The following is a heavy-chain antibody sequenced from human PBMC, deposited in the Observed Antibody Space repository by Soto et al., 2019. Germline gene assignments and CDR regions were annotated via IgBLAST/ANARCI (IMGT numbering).Heavy chain of an antibody. V-gene: IGHV2-5*02. CDR2: IYWDDGK. Sequence: QITLKESGPPLVKPTQTLTLTCAFSGFSLTTNGVGVGWIRQPPGKALEWLALIYWDDGKRYSPSLKTRLTITKDTSKNQVVLEITNMDPEDTATYYCAQLVSFDGESPPFDYWGQGTLVTVSS. J-gene: IGHJ4*02. CDR3: AQLVSFDGESPPFDY. D-gene: IGHD3-10*01. CDR1: GFSLTTNGVG.